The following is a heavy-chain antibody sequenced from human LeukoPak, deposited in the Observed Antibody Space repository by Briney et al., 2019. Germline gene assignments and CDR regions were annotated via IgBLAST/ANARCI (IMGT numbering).Heavy chain of an antibody. CDR3: ASAGHDGIGYKVC. CDR2: IYHSGSA. V-gene: IGHV4-4*02. Sequence: PSETLSLTCAVSGGTISSSNWWSWVRQPPGKGLEWIGEIYHSGSANYNPSLKSRVTISVDKSKNQFSLRLSSVTAADTAVYYCASAGHDGIGYKVCWGQGTLVTVSS. J-gene: IGHJ4*02. CDR1: GGTISSSNW. D-gene: IGHD3-22*01.